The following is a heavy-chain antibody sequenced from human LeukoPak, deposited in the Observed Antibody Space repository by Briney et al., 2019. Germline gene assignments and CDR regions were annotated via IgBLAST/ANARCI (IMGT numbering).Heavy chain of an antibody. V-gene: IGHV1-8*01. CDR2: MNPNSGNA. CDR1: GYNFNNHD. Sequence: GASVKVSCKASGYNFNNHDINWVRQVTGQGLEWLGRMNPNSGNAGYAQKLQGRVTMTWDSSTNTAYLEVTALRSDDTAVYYCAKSSGDYFFDYWGQGTLVTVSS. CDR3: AKSSGDYFFDY. J-gene: IGHJ4*02. D-gene: IGHD3-22*01.